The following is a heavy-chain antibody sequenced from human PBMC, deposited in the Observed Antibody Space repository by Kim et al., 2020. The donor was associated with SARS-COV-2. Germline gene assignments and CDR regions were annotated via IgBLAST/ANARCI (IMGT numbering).Heavy chain of an antibody. D-gene: IGHD1-26*01. CDR1: GFTFGDFG. CDR3: TAGPGGDY. J-gene: IGHJ4*02. Sequence: GGSLRLSCVASGFTFGDFGMHWVRQAPGQGLEWVSHISWDSDSIGYADSVKGRFTISRDNAKSSLYLQMNSLRPEDTALYYCTAGPGGDYWGQGTWVTVSS. CDR2: ISWDSDSI. V-gene: IGHV3-9*01.